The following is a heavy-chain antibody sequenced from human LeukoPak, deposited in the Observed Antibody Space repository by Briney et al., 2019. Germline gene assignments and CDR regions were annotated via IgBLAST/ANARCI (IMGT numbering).Heavy chain of an antibody. CDR2: ISSNRGTT. J-gene: IGHJ4*02. Sequence: GGSLRLSCSASGFIFSSNAMHWDRQAPGKGLEYVSAISSNRGTTYYTDSVKDRFTISRDNSKNTLYLQMSSLRAEDTAVYYCVRASYSSGWYGDCWGQGTLVTVSS. D-gene: IGHD6-19*01. CDR3: VRASYSSGWYGDC. V-gene: IGHV3-64D*06. CDR1: GFIFSSNA.